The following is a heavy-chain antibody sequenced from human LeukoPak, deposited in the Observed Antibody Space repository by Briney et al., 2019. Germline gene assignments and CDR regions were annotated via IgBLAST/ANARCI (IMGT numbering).Heavy chain of an antibody. V-gene: IGHV1-2*02. J-gene: IGHJ4*02. Sequence: ASVRVSCKASGYTFTGYYMHWVRQAPGQGLEWMGWINPNSGGTNYAQKFQGRVTMTRDTSISTAYMELSRLRSDDTAVYYCARAFEVVVPTGSYWGQGTLVTVSS. CDR1: GYTFTGYY. D-gene: IGHD3-22*01. CDR2: INPNSGGT. CDR3: ARAFEVVVPTGSY.